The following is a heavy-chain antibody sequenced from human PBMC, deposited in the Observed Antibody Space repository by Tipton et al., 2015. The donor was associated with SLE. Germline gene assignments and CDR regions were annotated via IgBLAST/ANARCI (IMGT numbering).Heavy chain of an antibody. J-gene: IGHJ5*02. D-gene: IGHD2-8*01. V-gene: IGHV4-59*08. CDR2: IYHTGSA. Sequence: TLSLTCTVSGASISNHYWTWIRQPPGKRLEWIGYIYHTGSAGYNPSLNSRATMSLDTSKNQISLKLSSVTAADTAVYYCARHDTNYGRNWFDPWGQGTLVTVSS. CDR3: ARHDTNYGRNWFDP. CDR1: GASISNHY.